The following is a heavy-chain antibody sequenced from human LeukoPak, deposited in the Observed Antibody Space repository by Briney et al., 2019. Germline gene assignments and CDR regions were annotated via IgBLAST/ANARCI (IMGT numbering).Heavy chain of an antibody. CDR3: ARDFCSGGSCYFGTFDY. Sequence: SETLSLTCTVSGGSISSGGYYWSWIRQHPGKGLEWIGYIYYSGSTYYNPSLKSRVTISVDTSKNQFSLKLSSVTAADTAVYYRARDFCSGGSCYFGTFDYWGQGTLVTVSS. CDR2: IYYSGST. V-gene: IGHV4-31*03. D-gene: IGHD2-15*01. CDR1: GGSISSGGYY. J-gene: IGHJ4*02.